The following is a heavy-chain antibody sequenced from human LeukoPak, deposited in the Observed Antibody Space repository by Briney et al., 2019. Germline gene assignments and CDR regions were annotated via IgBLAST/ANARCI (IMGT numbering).Heavy chain of an antibody. V-gene: IGHV1-8*01. CDR2: MNPISGDT. CDR3: ARGLRWSRNWFDP. J-gene: IGHJ5*02. D-gene: IGHD5-24*01. Sequence: ASVKVSCKASGYTFTSYDVNWVRQATGQGLEWMGWMNPISGDTGYALKFQGRVTMSRNTSISTAYMELGSLRSEDTAVYYCARGLRWSRNWFDPWGQGTLVTVSS. CDR1: GYTFTSYD.